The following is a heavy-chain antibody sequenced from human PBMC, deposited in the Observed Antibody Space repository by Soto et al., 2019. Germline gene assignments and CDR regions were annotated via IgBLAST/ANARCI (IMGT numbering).Heavy chain of an antibody. J-gene: IGHJ6*02. CDR1: GFTFSSYE. D-gene: IGHD3-3*01. Sequence: RLSCAGSGFTFSSYEMNWVRQAPGKGLEWVSYISRSGDVIYYADSVKGRFTISRDNSKNTLYLQMKSLRAEDTAVYYCAKAFTKLWLYGMDVWGQGTTVTVSS. CDR2: ISRSGDVI. V-gene: IGHV3-48*03. CDR3: AKAFTKLWLYGMDV.